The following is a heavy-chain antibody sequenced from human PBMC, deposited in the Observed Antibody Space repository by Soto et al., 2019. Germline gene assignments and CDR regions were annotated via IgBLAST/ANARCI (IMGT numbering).Heavy chain of an antibody. D-gene: IGHD3-3*01. Sequence: GGSLRLSCAASGFTFSSYAMSWVRQAPGKGLEWVSAISGSGGSTYYADSVKGRFTISRDNSKNTLYLQMNSLRAEDTAVYYCAKATYYDFWSGYYAHYWGQGTLVTVSS. CDR2: ISGSGGST. V-gene: IGHV3-23*01. J-gene: IGHJ4*02. CDR1: GFTFSSYA. CDR3: AKATYYDFWSGYYAHY.